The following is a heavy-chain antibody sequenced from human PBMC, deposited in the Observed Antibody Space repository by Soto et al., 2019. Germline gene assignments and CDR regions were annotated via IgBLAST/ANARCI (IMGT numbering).Heavy chain of an antibody. CDR3: AKATRGGAATLIRDY. J-gene: IGHJ4*02. CDR2: ISGSGGST. V-gene: IGHV3-23*01. D-gene: IGHD6-13*01. CDR1: GFTFSIYA. Sequence: EVQLLESGGGLVQPGGSLRLSCAAAGFTFSIYAMSWVRQAPGKGLEWVSAISGSGGSTYYADSVKGRFTISRDNSKNTLYLQMNSLRADDTAVYYCAKATRGGAATLIRDYWGQGTLVIVSS.